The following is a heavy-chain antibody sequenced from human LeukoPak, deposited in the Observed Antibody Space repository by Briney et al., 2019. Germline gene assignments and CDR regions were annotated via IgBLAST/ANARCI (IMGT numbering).Heavy chain of an antibody. CDR2: IYYRGTT. CDR1: GGSIGNDSYY. J-gene: IGHJ4*02. Sequence: NASETLSLTCTVSGGSIGNDSYYWGWIRQPPGKGLEWIGAIYYRGTTSYNPSLKSRVIISVDTSKNQFSLKLSSVTAADTAVYYCARLSYYYDVSGNLFDYWGQGTLVTISS. D-gene: IGHD3-22*01. V-gene: IGHV4-39*01. CDR3: ARLSYYYDVSGNLFDY.